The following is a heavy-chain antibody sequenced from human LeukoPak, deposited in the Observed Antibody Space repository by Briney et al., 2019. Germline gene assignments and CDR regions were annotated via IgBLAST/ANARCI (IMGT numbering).Heavy chain of an antibody. J-gene: IGHJ6*02. V-gene: IGHV4-34*01. CDR1: GGSFSGYY. CDR3: ASLYGSGSYPNYYYGMDV. Sequence: SETLSLTCAVYGGSFSGYYWSWIRQSPGKGLEWIGEINQSGSTNHNPSLKSRVTISVDTSKNQFSLKVSSVTAADTAVYYCASLYGSGSYPNYYYGMDVWGQGTTVTVSS. CDR2: INQSGST. D-gene: IGHD3-10*01.